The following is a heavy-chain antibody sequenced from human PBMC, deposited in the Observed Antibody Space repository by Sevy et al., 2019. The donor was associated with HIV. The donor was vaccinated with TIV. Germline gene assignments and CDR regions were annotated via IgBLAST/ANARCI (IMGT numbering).Heavy chain of an antibody. D-gene: IGHD6-6*01. J-gene: IGHJ6*03. CDR3: AREGVAARPGRRYYYYMDV. Sequence: ASVKVSCKASGGTFSSYAISWVRQAPGQGLEWMGGIIPIFGTANYAQKFQGRVTITADKSTSTAYMELGSLRSEDTAVYYCAREGVAARPGRRYYYYMDVWGKGTTVTVSS. CDR2: IIPIFGTA. CDR1: GGTFSSYA. V-gene: IGHV1-69*06.